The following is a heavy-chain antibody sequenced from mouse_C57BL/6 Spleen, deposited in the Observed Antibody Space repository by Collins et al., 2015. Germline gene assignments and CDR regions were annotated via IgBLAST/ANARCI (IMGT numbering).Heavy chain of an antibody. CDR2: INYSGNT. V-gene: IGHV3-2*02. J-gene: IGHJ3*01. CDR3: ARSPIYYGNPWFAY. D-gene: IGHD2-1*01. Sequence: DVQLQESGPGLVKPSQSLSLTRTVTGYSITSDYAWNWIRQFPGNKLEWMGYINYSGNTSFNPSLKSRISITRDTSKNQFFLQLNSLTTEDTATYYCARSPIYYGNPWFAYWGQGTLVTVSA. CDR1: GYSITSDYA.